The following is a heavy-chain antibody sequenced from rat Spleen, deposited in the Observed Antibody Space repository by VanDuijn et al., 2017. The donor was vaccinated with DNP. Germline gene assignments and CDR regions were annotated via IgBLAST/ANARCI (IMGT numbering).Heavy chain of an antibody. D-gene: IGHD3-1*01. CDR2: ISYDGSSA. CDR3: ARGGPPNWFAY. V-gene: IGHV5-7*01. J-gene: IGHJ3*01. CDR1: GFTFSDYN. Sequence: EVQLVESGGGLVQPGRSLKLSCAASGFTFSDYNMAWVRQAPKKGLEWVATISYDGSSADYGDSVKGRFTVSRDNAKRTLYLQMDSLGSEDTATYYCARGGPPNWFAYWGQGTLVTVSS.